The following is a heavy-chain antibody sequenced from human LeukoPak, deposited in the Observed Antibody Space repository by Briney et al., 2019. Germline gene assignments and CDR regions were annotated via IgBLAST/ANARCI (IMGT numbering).Heavy chain of an antibody. CDR2: IYGSGST. CDR1: GGSFSSYF. J-gene: IGHJ5*02. V-gene: IGHV4-4*07. CDR3: ARDSGTTGEVKFDP. D-gene: IGHD3-10*01. Sequence: SETLSLTCTVSGGSFSSYFWSWIRQPPGKGLEWIGRIYGSGSTDYNPSLKSRVTMSIDTSKNQFSLNLISVTAADTAVYYCARDSGTTGEVKFDPWGQGTLVTVSS.